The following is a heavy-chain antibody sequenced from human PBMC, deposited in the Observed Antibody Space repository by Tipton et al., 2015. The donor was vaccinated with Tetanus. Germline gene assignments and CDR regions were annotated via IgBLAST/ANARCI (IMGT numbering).Heavy chain of an antibody. CDR1: GFTFSSYS. CDR3: ARESYGSGSYSDH. D-gene: IGHD3-10*01. Sequence: SLRLSCTASGFTFSSYSMNWVRQAPGEGLEWVSSIDSSGSYKYHADSVKGRFIISRDNAKNSLYLQMNSLRAEDTAVYYCARESYGSGSYSDHWGQGTLVSVSS. CDR2: IDSSGSYK. V-gene: IGHV3-21*01. J-gene: IGHJ4*02.